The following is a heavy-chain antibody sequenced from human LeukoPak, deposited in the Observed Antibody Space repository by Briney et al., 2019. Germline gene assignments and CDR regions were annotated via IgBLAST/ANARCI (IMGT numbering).Heavy chain of an antibody. CDR3: ATYRQVLLPFES. V-gene: IGHV3-74*01. J-gene: IGHJ4*02. D-gene: IGHD2-8*02. CDR1: GFTFSNYW. CDR2: INIDGTST. Sequence: GGSLRLSCAASGFTFSNYWMHWVRQVPGKGLVCVSRINIDGTSTSYADSVKGRFTISRDNARKALYLQMNSLRAEDTAIYYCATYRQVLLPFESWGQGTLVTVSS.